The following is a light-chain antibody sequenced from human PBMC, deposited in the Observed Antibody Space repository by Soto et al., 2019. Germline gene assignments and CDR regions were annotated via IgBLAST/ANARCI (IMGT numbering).Light chain of an antibody. CDR3: ATWDDSLKGHWV. J-gene: IGLJ3*02. CDR1: NSNIGSNT. Sequence: QSVLTQPPSASGTPGQRVTISCSGSNSNIGSNTVTWYQQLPGTAPKVLIYSNNQRPSGVPDRFSGSKSGTSASLAISGLQSEDEADYYCATWDDSLKGHWVFGGGTKVTVL. CDR2: SNN. V-gene: IGLV1-44*01.